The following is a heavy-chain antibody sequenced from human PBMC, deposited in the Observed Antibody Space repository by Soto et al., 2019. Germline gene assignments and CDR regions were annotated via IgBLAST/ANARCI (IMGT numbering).Heavy chain of an antibody. V-gene: IGHV4-34*01. CDR3: ARMNSEYSSSHFDY. CDR1: GGSFSGYY. D-gene: IGHD6-6*01. J-gene: IGHJ4*02. CDR2: INHSGST. Sequence: QVQLQQWGAGLLKPSETLSLTCAVYGGSFSGYYWSWIRQPPGKGLEWIGEINHSGSTNYNPSLKSRVNISVDTSKNQFSLKLSSVTAADTAVYYCARMNSEYSSSHFDYWGQGTLVTVAS.